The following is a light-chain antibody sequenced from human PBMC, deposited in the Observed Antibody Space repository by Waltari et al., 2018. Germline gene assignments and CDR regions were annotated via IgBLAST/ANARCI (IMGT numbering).Light chain of an antibody. CDR1: QSVSST. CDR2: GAS. Sequence: EIVLTQSPIPLFLSPGERATLSCRASQSVSSTLDWYQQKPGQTPRLLIYGASSRAPGIPDRFSGSGSGTDFSLTISRLEPEDFAVYYCQHYVRLPATFGQGTKVEIK. CDR3: QHYVRLPAT. J-gene: IGKJ1*01. V-gene: IGKV3-20*01.